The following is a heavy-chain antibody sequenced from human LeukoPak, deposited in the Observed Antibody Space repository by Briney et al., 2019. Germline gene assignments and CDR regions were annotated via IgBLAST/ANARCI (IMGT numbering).Heavy chain of an antibody. V-gene: IGHV4-59*12. J-gene: IGHJ4*02. CDR3: ARDGLRSGYSYGYFDY. CDR1: GGSISSYY. CDR2: VYYSGST. D-gene: IGHD5-18*01. Sequence: SETLSLTCTVSGGSISSYYWSWIRQPPEKGLEWIGYVYYSGSTNYNPSLKSRVTISVDTSKNQFSLKLSSVTAADAAVYYCARDGLRSGYSYGYFDYWGQGTLVTVSS.